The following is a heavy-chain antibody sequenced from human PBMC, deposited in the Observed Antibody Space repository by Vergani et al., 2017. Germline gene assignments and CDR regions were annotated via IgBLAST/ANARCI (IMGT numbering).Heavy chain of an antibody. J-gene: IGHJ4*02. CDR1: GFTVSSNY. D-gene: IGHD2-2*01. CDR2: IYSGGST. Sequence: EVQVVESGGGLVQPGGSLRLSCAASGFTVSSNYMSWVRQAPGKGVEWVSVIYSGGSTYYADSVKGIFIIYRDNSKNTLYLQMNSLRAEDTAVYYCAISKDPCTFDYWGQGTLVTVSS. V-gene: IGHV3-66*01. CDR3: AISKDPCTFDY.